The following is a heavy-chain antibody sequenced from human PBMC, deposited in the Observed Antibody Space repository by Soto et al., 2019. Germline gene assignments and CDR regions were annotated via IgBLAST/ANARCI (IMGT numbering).Heavy chain of an antibody. D-gene: IGHD3-22*01. J-gene: IGHJ4*02. Sequence: QVQLVQSGAEVKKPGASVKVSCKASGYTFTSYGISWVRQAPGQGLEWMGCISAYNGNTNYAQKLQGRVTMTTDTSTSTAYMELRSLRSDDTAVYYCARYRDYDNSGYYSSSDYWGQGTLVTVSS. CDR3: ARYRDYDNSGYYSSSDY. CDR1: GYTFTSYG. V-gene: IGHV1-18*01. CDR2: ISAYNGNT.